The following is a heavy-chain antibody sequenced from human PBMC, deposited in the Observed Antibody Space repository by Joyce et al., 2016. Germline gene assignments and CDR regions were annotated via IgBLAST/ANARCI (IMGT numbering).Heavy chain of an antibody. V-gene: IGHV3-23*01. CDR3: AKSSGSGSTYYFDF. J-gene: IGHJ4*02. D-gene: IGHD3-10*01. CDR2: ISATGGST. Sequence: EVQLLESGGGLVQPGGSPRLSCAASGFTFSSYAMNWVRQNPGKGLDWVSAISATGGSTYYADSVKGRFTISRDSSKNTLYLQMNSLRAEDTAVYYCAKSSGSGSTYYFDFWGQGTLVTVSS. CDR1: GFTFSSYA.